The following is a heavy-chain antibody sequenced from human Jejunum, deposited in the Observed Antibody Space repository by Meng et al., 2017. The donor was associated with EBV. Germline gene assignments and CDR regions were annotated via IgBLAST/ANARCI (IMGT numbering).Heavy chain of an antibody. CDR1: GFTFSTYW. J-gene: IGHJ4*02. D-gene: IGHD6-25*01. CDR2: INENGRTT. Sequence: EVQLVESGGALVQPGGSLRLSCAASGFTFSTYWMHWVRQAPGKGLVWISRINENGRTTTYADSVRGRFTISRDNTKNTLYLQMNSLRAEDTAAYFCSRDLAGSYDDWGQGTLVTVSS. CDR3: SRDLAGSYDD. V-gene: IGHV3-74*01.